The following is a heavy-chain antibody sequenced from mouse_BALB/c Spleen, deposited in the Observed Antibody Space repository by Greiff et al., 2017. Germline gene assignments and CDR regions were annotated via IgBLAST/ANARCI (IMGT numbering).Heavy chain of an antibody. J-gene: IGHJ3*01. Sequence: EVHLVESGGGLVKPGGSLKLSCAASGFTFSSYTMSWVRQTPEKRLEWVATISSGGSYTYYPDSVKGRFTISRDNAKNTLYLQMSSLKSEDTAMYYCTRDRYYDYDVPFAYWGQGTLVTVSA. CDR2: ISSGGSYT. CDR1: GFTFSSYT. CDR3: TRDRYYDYDVPFAY. D-gene: IGHD2-4*01. V-gene: IGHV5-6-4*01.